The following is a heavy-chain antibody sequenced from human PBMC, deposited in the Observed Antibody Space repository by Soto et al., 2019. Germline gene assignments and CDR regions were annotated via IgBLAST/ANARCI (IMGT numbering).Heavy chain of an antibody. J-gene: IGHJ6*01. CDR1: GFTFSSYA. V-gene: IGHV3-30*18. Sequence: QVQLVESGGGVVQPGRSLRLSCAASGFTFSSYAMHWVRQAPGKGLEWVAVTSYDGGNKYYADSVKGRFTISRDNSKNTLYLQMNSLRAEDTAVYYCAKDRAVGVFYYYGMDVW. CDR3: AKDRAVGVFYYYGMDV. CDR2: TSYDGGNK. D-gene: IGHD1-26*01.